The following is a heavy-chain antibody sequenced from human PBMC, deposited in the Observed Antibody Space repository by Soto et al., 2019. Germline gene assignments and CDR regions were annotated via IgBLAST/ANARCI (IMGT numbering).Heavy chain of an antibody. CDR2: IYSSGTT. CDR3: ARAGDSSGYYYVFDY. J-gene: IGHJ4*02. Sequence: SEPPSHTSNYSFASIGTYYGSFVRQNPGKGLELIGYIYSSGTTDYNPSLKSRVTISVDASNNQFSLRLTSVTAADTAVYYCARAGDSSGYYYVFDYWGQGTQVTLL. V-gene: IGHV4-59*01. CDR1: FASIGTYY. D-gene: IGHD3-22*01.